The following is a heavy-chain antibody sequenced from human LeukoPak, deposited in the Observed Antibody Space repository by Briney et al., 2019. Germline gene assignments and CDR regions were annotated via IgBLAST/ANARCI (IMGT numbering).Heavy chain of an antibody. V-gene: IGHV1-69*13. CDR2: IIPIFGSP. J-gene: IGHJ6*03. D-gene: IGHD3-22*01. Sequence: SVKVSCKSSGDSFTTYAFNWVRQAPGQGLEWIGGIIPIFGSPDYAQKFQGRVTITADESMSTVYMEVGSLTSEDTAVYYCARVGDSNSRYYYYHMDVWGKGTTVTVSS. CDR1: GDSFTTYA. CDR3: ARVGDSNSRYYYYHMDV.